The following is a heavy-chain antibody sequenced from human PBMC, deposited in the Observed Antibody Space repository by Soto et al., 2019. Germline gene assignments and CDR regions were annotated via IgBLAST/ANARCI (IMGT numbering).Heavy chain of an antibody. Sequence: SETLSLTCTVSGGSISSSSYYWGWIRQPPGKGLEWIGSIYYSGSTYYNPSLKSRVTISVDTSKNQFSLKLSSVTAADTAVYYCAINMAAAEYYYYYYMDVWGKGTTVTVS. CDR1: GGSISSSSYY. D-gene: IGHD6-13*01. CDR3: AINMAAAEYYYYYYMDV. J-gene: IGHJ6*03. V-gene: IGHV4-39*01. CDR2: IYYSGST.